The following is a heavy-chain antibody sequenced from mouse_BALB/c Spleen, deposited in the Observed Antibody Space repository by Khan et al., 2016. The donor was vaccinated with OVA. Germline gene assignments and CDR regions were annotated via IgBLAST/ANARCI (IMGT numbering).Heavy chain of an antibody. V-gene: IGHV14-3*02. Sequence: VQLQQSGAELVKPGASVKLSCTASGFNIKDTYMPWVKQRPDQGLEWIGRIDPANGNTKYDPKFQGKATITADTSSNTAYLQRSSLTAEDTAGYYCARINAWGQGTTLTVSS. CDR2: IDPANGNT. CDR3: ARINA. CDR1: GFNIKDTY. J-gene: IGHJ2*01.